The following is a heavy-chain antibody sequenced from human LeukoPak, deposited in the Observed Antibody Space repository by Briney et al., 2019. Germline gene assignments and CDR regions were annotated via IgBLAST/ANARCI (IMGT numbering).Heavy chain of an antibody. CDR2: IIPIFGTA. CDR3: ARHHSNYYYYYMDV. J-gene: IGHJ6*03. V-gene: IGHV1-69*05. Sequence: ASVTVSCKASGGTFSSYAISWVRQAPGQGLEWMGGIIPIFGTANYAQKFQGRVTITTDESTSTAYMELSSLRSEDTAVYYCARHHSNYYYYYMDVWGEGTTVTVSS. D-gene: IGHD4-11*01. CDR1: GGTFSSYA.